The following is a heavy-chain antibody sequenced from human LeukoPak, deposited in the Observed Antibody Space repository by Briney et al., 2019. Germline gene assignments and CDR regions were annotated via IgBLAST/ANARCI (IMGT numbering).Heavy chain of an antibody. V-gene: IGHV5-51*01. CDR2: IYPGDSDT. D-gene: IGHD6-6*01. J-gene: IGHJ4*02. CDR3: ARHYSSSSDFDY. CDR1: GYSFTTYW. Sequence: ESLKISCKGSGYSFTTYWIGWVRQMPGKGLEWMGTIYPGDSDTTYSPSFQGQVTISADKSINTAYLQWSSLKASDTAMYYCARHYSSSSDFDYWGQGTLVTVSS.